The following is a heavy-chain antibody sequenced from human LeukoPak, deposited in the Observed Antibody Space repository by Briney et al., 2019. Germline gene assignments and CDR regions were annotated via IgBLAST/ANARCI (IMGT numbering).Heavy chain of an antibody. CDR2: FYYTGST. J-gene: IGHJ4*02. D-gene: IGHD1-26*01. CDR1: GGSISRSNYS. CDR3: AYSGSYGHLGY. Sequence: SETLSLTCTVSGGSISRSNYSWGWIRQSPGKGLEYIGSFYYTGSTYYNPSPESRATIPVDTSKNRFFLRLTSVTAADTAVYYCAYSGSYGHLGYWGQGIPVTVSS. V-gene: IGHV4-39*01.